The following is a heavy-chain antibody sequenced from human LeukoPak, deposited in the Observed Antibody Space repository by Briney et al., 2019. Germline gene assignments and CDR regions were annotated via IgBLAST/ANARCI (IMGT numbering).Heavy chain of an antibody. CDR3: ARGEYSSSWLNDAFDI. CDR2: INAGNGNT. V-gene: IGHV1-3*01. J-gene: IGHJ3*02. CDR1: GYTFTSYA. D-gene: IGHD6-13*01. Sequence: ASVKVSCKASGYTFTSYAMHWVRQAPGQRLEWMGWINAGNGNTKYSQKFQGRVTITRDTSASTAYMELSSLRSEDTAVYYCARGEYSSSWLNDAFDIWGQGTMVTVSS.